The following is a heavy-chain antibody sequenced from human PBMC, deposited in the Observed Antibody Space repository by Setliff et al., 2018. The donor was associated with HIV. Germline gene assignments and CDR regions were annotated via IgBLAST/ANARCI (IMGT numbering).Heavy chain of an antibody. Sequence: PGGSLRLSCTASGFTFSDYYMSWIRQSPGKGLEWVASISSSGSYIHYADSVKGRFTISRDNAKNSQYLLMSDLRAEDTAVYYCAAVFTGEPGRSLDYWGQGTPVTVSS. V-gene: IGHV3-11*06. CDR2: ISSSGSYI. J-gene: IGHJ4*02. D-gene: IGHD1-26*01. CDR3: AAVFTGEPGRSLDY. CDR1: GFTFSDYY.